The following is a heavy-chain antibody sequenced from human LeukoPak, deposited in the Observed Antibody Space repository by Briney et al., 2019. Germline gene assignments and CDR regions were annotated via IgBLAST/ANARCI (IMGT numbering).Heavy chain of an antibody. CDR3: ARDPYYEILTGYGSAMGY. V-gene: IGHV1-8*01. Sequence: ASVKVSCKASGYTFTSYHINWVRQATGQGLEWVGWMNPNNSDIGYAQKFQGRVTMTTDASTSTAYMELRSLRSDDTAVYYCARDPYYEILTGYGSAMGYWGQGTLVTVSS. CDR1: GYTFTSYH. J-gene: IGHJ4*02. CDR2: MNPNNSDI. D-gene: IGHD3-9*01.